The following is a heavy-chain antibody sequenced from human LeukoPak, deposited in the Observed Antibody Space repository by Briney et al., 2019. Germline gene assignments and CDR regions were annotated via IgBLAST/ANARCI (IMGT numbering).Heavy chain of an antibody. D-gene: IGHD3-22*01. Sequence: SGGALILSCSAHGFTFTIYAMSWVPQAPGRGLEWVSSITSRDGTTYYAGSVRGRFTSARDKSKNTVDLQMHSLRVEDTSVYFCARDRPNYYGSDGHYYRRDGDYWGQGTLVTVSS. CDR3: ARDRPNYYGSDGHYYRRDGDY. CDR1: GFTFTIYA. V-gene: IGHV3-23*01. CDR2: ITSRDGTT. J-gene: IGHJ4*02.